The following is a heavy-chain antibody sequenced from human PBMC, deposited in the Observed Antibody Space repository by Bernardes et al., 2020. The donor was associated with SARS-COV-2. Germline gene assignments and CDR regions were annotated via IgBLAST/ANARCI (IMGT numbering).Heavy chain of an antibody. J-gene: IGHJ3*02. Sequence: SETLSLTCTVSGDSISGYHWNWIRQPPGKGLEWIGHIFGSGSSKYSPSLESRVTISVDTSKNQFSLKLSSVTAADTAVYYCARPVAEWQEHLVPAFDIWGQGTVITVSS. V-gene: IGHV4-59*01. CDR1: GDSISGYH. CDR2: IFGSGSS. CDR3: ARPVAEWQEHLVPAFDI. D-gene: IGHD6-13*01.